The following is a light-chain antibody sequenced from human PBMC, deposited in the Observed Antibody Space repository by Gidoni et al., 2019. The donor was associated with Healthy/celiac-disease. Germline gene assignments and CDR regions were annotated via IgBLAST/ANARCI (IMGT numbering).Light chain of an antibody. J-gene: IGKJ3*01. CDR1: QSVSSY. Sequence: IVLTQSPATLSLSPGERATLSFRASQSVSSYLAWYQQKPGQAPRLLIYDASNRATGIPARFSGSGSGTDFTLTISSLEPEDFAVYYCKQRSLRLTVGPGTKVDIK. CDR2: DAS. CDR3: KQRSLRLT. V-gene: IGKV3-11*01.